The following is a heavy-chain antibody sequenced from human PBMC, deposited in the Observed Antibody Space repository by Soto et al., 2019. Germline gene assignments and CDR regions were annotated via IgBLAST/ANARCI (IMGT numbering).Heavy chain of an antibody. J-gene: IGHJ4*02. Sequence: QVQLVQSGAEVKKPGASVKVSCKASGYTFTSYYMHWVRQAPGQGLEWLGIINPSGGSTSYAQKFQGRVTLTRDTFTSTVYMELSSLISEDTAVYYCARDLLAWEPFDYWGQGTLVIVSS. D-gene: IGHD1-26*01. CDR3: ARDLLAWEPFDY. CDR1: GYTFTSYY. V-gene: IGHV1-46*01. CDR2: INPSGGST.